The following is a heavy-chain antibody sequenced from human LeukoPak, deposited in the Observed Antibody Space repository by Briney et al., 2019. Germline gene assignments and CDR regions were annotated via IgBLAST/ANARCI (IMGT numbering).Heavy chain of an antibody. CDR1: GGSISSYY. D-gene: IGHD6-19*01. CDR2: IYTSGST. Sequence: SETLSLTCTVSGGSISSYYWSWIRQPAGKGLEWIGRIYTSGSTNYNPSLKSRVTMSVDTSKNQISLKLSSVTAADTAVYYCAREEQWLPYNWFDPWGQGTLVIVSA. J-gene: IGHJ5*02. CDR3: AREEQWLPYNWFDP. V-gene: IGHV4-4*07.